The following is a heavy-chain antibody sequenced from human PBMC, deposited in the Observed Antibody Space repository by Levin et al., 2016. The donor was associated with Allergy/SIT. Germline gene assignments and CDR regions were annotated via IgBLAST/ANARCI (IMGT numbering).Heavy chain of an antibody. CDR1: GYSFANYW. V-gene: IGHV5-51*01. J-gene: IGHJ5*02. CDR2: IYPGDSDT. Sequence: GESLKISCEGSGYSFANYWIGWVRQMPGKGLEWMGIIYPGDSDTRYSPSFRGRVTISVDNSISTAYLQWSSLQASDSAMYYCARHQSRSGWYSRGWFDPWGLGTLVTVSS. CDR3: ARHQSRSGWYSRGWFDP. D-gene: IGHD6-19*01.